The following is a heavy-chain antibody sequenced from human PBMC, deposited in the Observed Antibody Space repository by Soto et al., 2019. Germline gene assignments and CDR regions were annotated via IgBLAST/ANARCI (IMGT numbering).Heavy chain of an antibody. D-gene: IGHD1-1*01. J-gene: IGHJ4*02. CDR1: GGSISRGGYS. Sequence: PSETLSLTCAVSGGSISRGGYSWRWIRQPPGKVQEWIGYIHHSGSTYYNPPLKSRVTISVDTSKNQFSQKLSSVTAAYSAVYHCKRGGYWKFDYWVQGSQVTVSS. V-gene: IGHV4-30-2*02. CDR3: KRGGYWKFDY. CDR2: IHHSGST.